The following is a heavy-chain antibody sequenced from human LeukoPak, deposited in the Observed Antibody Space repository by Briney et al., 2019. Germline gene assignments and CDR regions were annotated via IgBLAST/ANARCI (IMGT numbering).Heavy chain of an antibody. Sequence: ASVKVSCKASGYRFTSYGITWVRQAPGQGLEWMGWISGNNDNPNYGQKLQGRFAVTTDSSTTTAYMELRNLTFDDTAVYYCARDGTSTDDYWGQGTLVTVSS. CDR2: ISGNNDNP. D-gene: IGHD2-2*01. CDR3: ARDGTSTDDY. CDR1: GYRFTSYG. J-gene: IGHJ4*02. V-gene: IGHV1-18*01.